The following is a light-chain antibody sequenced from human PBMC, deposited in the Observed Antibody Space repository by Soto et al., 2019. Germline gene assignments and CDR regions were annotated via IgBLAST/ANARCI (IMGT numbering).Light chain of an antibody. CDR3: QQYGNSPLT. V-gene: IGKV3-20*01. CDR2: GVS. J-gene: IGKJ4*01. CDR1: QSVRSDY. Sequence: EIVLTQSPDTLSLSPWQRATLSCRASQSVRSDYFAWYQQKPGQAPRVIIFGVSTRATGVPDRFSGSGSGTDFTLTISRLEPEDFALYYCQQYGNSPLTFGGGTKVDIK.